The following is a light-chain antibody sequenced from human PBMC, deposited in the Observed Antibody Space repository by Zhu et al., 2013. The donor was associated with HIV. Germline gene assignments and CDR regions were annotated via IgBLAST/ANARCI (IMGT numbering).Light chain of an antibody. J-gene: IGKJ5*01. Sequence: DIQMTQSPSTLSASVGDRVTITCRASHSINSYLNWYQQKPGEAPNLLIYGASKLQSGVPSRFSGSGSGTEFTLTISSLQPEDFATYYCQQAHSFPITFGQGTRLDIK. V-gene: IGKV1-39*01. CDR2: GAS. CDR1: HSINSY. CDR3: QQAHSFPIT.